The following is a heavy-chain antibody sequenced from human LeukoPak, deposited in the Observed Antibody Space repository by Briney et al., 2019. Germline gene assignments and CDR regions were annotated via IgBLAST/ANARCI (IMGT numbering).Heavy chain of an antibody. CDR1: GGTFSSYA. V-gene: IGHV1-69*13. Sequence: VASVTVSCTASGGTFSSYAISWVRQAPGQGLEWMGGIIPIFGTANYAQKFQGRVTITADESTSTAYMELSSLGSEDTAVYYCVWGATTGIDYWGQGTLVTVPS. J-gene: IGHJ4*02. CDR3: VWGATTGIDY. CDR2: IIPIFGTA. D-gene: IGHD1-26*01.